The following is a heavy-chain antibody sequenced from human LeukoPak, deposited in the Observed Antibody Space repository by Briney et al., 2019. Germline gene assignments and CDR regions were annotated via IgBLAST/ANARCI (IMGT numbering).Heavy chain of an antibody. D-gene: IGHD4-23*01. CDR2: ISYDGSNK. J-gene: IGHJ2*01. CDR3: ASARGLRWDIHWYFDL. CDR1: GFTFSSYA. V-gene: IGHV3-30-3*01. Sequence: GGSLRLSCAASGFTFSSYAMHWVRQAPGKGLEWVAVISYDGSNKYYADSVKGRFTISRDNSKNTLYLQMNSLRAEDTAVYYCASARGLRWDIHWYFDLWGRGTLVTVSS.